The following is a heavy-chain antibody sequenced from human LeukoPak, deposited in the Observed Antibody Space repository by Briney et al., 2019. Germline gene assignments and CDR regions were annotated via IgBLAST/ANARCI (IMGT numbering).Heavy chain of an antibody. CDR2: IYYSGST. D-gene: IGHD3-3*01. CDR3: ARHEVGDFWSGYYALDY. J-gene: IGHJ4*02. V-gene: IGHV4-39*01. CDR1: GGSISSSSYY. Sequence: PSETLSLTCSVSGGSISSSSYYWGWIRQPPGKGLEWIGSIYYSGSTYYNPSLKSRVTISVDTSKNQFSLKLSSVTAADTAVYYCARHEVGDFWSGYYALDYWGQGTLVTVSS.